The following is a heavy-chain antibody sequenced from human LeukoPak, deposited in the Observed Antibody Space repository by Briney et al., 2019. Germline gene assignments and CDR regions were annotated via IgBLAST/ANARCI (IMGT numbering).Heavy chain of an antibody. CDR2: IWYDGSNK. J-gene: IGHJ4*02. D-gene: IGHD6-19*01. Sequence: GRSLRLSCAASRFTFSSYGMHWVRQAPGKGLEWVAVIWYDGSNKYYADSVKGRFTISRDNSKNTLYLQMNSLRAEDTAVYYCARAVAGPGGDYWGQGTLVTVSS. V-gene: IGHV3-33*01. CDR1: RFTFSSYG. CDR3: ARAVAGPGGDY.